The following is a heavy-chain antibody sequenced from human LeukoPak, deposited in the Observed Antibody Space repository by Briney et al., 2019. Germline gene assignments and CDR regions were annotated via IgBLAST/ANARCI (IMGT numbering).Heavy chain of an antibody. Sequence: PSETLSLTCTVSGGSISSGDYYWSWIRQPPGKGLEWIGYIYYSGSTYYNPSLKSRVTISVDTSKNQFSLKLSSVTAADTAVYYCARESIVVPAAIDSWGQGTLVTVSS. D-gene: IGHD2-2*01. CDR1: GGSISSGDYY. CDR2: IYYSGST. CDR3: ARESIVVPAAIDS. V-gene: IGHV4-30-4*08. J-gene: IGHJ4*02.